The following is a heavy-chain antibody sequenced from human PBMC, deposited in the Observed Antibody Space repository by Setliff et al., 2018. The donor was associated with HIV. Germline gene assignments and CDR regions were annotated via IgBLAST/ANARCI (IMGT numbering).Heavy chain of an antibody. CDR3: ARATRGYSYGSYDY. CDR1: GFIFSNYW. D-gene: IGHD5-18*01. V-gene: IGHV3-74*01. J-gene: IGHJ4*02. Sequence: GGSLRLSCAASGFIFSNYWMHWVRQAPGKGLVWVSRINSDGSSISYADSVKGRFTISRDNAKNTLYLQMNSLRGEDTAVYYCARATRGYSYGSYDYWGQGTLVTVSS. CDR2: INSDGSSI.